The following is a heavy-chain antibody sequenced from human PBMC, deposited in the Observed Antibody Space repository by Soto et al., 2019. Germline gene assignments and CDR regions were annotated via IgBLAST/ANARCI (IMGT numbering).Heavy chain of an antibody. Sequence: SVKVSCKASGGTFSSYAISWVRQAPGQGLEWMGGIIPIFGTANYAQKFQGRVTITADESTSTAYMELSSLRSEDTAVYYCARGASHDFWSGYPPLDYYYGMDVWGQVTTVTVSS. CDR1: GGTFSSYA. CDR2: IIPIFGTA. V-gene: IGHV1-69*13. CDR3: ARGASHDFWSGYPPLDYYYGMDV. D-gene: IGHD3-3*01. J-gene: IGHJ6*02.